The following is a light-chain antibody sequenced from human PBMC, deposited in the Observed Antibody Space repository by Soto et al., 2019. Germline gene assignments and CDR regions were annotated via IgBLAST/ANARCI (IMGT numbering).Light chain of an antibody. J-gene: IGKJ4*01. CDR1: QNINIY. V-gene: IGKV3-11*01. CDR2: DSS. Sequence: EIVLTQSPATLSLSPGGRATLPCRVSQNINIYLACYQQKLGQAPRLLIYDSSIRSTGIPDRFSGSGSGTDFTLTISSLEPEDFGVYYCQQRYSWPLTFGGGTKVEIK. CDR3: QQRYSWPLT.